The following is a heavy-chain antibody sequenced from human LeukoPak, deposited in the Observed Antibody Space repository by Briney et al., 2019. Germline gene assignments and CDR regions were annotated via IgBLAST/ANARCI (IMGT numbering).Heavy chain of an antibody. CDR1: GGAITNYY. CDR3: ARSPYGRPSKYSSTWYHFDY. J-gene: IGHJ4*02. CDR2: IYYTGST. V-gene: IGHV4-59*01. D-gene: IGHD6-13*01. Sequence: SETLSLTCGVSGGAITNYYWNWIRQAPGKGLEWLGYIYYTGSTTYNPSVKSRITISLDTSKKQISLKLRSVTAADTAVYYCARSPYGRPSKYSSTWYHFDYWGQGTLVTVSS.